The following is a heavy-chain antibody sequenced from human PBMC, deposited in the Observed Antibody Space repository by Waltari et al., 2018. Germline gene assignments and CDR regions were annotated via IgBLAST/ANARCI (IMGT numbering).Heavy chain of an antibody. Sequence: QVQLKESGPELVKPSQTLSLTCTVSGGSISSNNNPWTWFRQHPGKGLEWIGYLYYSGITKYNPYLQSRVIISLDTSKNQFSRNRNSVTAADTAVDHCARRGGGYTSGWGYFDLWGRGTLVTVSS. CDR1: GGSISSNNNP. D-gene: IGHD6-19*01. J-gene: IGHJ2*01. V-gene: IGHV4-31*03. CDR3: ARRGGGYTSGWGYFDL. CDR2: LYYSGIT.